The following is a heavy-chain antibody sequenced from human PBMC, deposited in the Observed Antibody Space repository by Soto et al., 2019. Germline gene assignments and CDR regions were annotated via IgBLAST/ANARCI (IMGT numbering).Heavy chain of an antibody. Sequence: SGGSLRLSCAASGFTFSSYGMHWVLQAPGKGLEWVAVISYDGSNKYYADSVKGRFTISRDNSKNTLYLQMNSLRAEDTAVYYCAKSLWDIVVVVAVGDAFDIWGQGTMVTVSS. J-gene: IGHJ3*02. CDR1: GFTFSSYG. D-gene: IGHD2-15*01. CDR2: ISYDGSNK. V-gene: IGHV3-30*18. CDR3: AKSLWDIVVVVAVGDAFDI.